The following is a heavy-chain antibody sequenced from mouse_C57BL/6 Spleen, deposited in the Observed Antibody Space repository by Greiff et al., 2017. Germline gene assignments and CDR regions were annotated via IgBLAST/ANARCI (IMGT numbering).Heavy chain of an antibody. J-gene: IGHJ4*01. CDR3: ARLPITTPVALGYYALDY. Sequence: QVQLQQPGAELVRPGSSVKLSCKASGYTFTSYWMHWVKQRPIQGLEWIGNIDPSDSETHYNQKFKDKATLTVDKSSSTAYMQLSSLASEDLAVYYCARLPITTPVALGYYALDYWGQGTSVTVSS. CDR1: GYTFTSYW. V-gene: IGHV1-52*01. D-gene: IGHD1-1*01. CDR2: IDPSDSET.